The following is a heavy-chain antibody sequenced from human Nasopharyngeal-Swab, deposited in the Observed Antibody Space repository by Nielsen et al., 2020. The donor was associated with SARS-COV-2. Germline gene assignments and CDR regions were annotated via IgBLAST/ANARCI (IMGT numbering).Heavy chain of an antibody. J-gene: IGHJ6*03. Sequence: WIRQSPSRGLEWLGRTYYRSKWYNDYAVSVKSRITINPDTSKNQFSLYLNSVTPEDTAVYYCARARRAYGDYYYYYYTDVWGKGTTVTVSS. CDR3: ARARRAYGDYYYYYYTDV. D-gene: IGHD4-17*01. V-gene: IGHV6-1*01. CDR2: TYYRSKWYN.